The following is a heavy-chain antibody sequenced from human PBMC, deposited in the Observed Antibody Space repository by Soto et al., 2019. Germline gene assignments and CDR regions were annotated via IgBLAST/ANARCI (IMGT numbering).Heavy chain of an antibody. CDR3: ARDDGWGYYYYGMDV. J-gene: IGHJ6*02. CDR1: GFTFSSYW. CDR2: IKQDGSEK. D-gene: IGHD3-16*01. Sequence: GGSLRLSCAASGFTFSSYWMSWVRQAPGKGLEWVANIKQDGSEKYYVDSVKGRFTISRDNAKNSLYLQMNSLRAEDTAVYYCARDDGWGYYYYGMDVWGQGTTVTVSS. V-gene: IGHV3-7*03.